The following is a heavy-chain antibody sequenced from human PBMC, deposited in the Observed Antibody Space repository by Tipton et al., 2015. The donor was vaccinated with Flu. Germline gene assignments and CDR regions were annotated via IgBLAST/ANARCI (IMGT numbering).Heavy chain of an antibody. CDR2: VKQDGSEK. V-gene: IGHV3-7*01. J-gene: IGHJ4*02. CDR3: ARGRYCSPTGCSYFDW. CDR1: GFTFSTYW. D-gene: IGHD2-2*01. Sequence: TVSGFTFSTYWMTWVRQAAGKGLEWVAKVKQDGSEKYYVDSVKGRFTISRDNAEKSLYLQMNSLRVEDTAVYYCARGRYCSPTGCSYFDWWGQGTLVTVSS.